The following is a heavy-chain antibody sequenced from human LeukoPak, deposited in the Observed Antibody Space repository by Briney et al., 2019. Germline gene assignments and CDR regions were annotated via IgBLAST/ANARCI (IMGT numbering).Heavy chain of an antibody. CDR3: AKPRWFGELLSPCY. D-gene: IGHD3-10*01. CDR2: IRYDGSNK. V-gene: IGHV3-30*02. J-gene: IGHJ4*02. Sequence: GGSLRLSCAASGFIFSSYGMHWVRQAPGKGLEWVAFIRYDGSNKYYADSVRGRFTISRDNSKNTLYLQMNSLRAEDTAVYYCAKPRWFGELLSPCYWGQGTLVTVSS. CDR1: GFIFSSYG.